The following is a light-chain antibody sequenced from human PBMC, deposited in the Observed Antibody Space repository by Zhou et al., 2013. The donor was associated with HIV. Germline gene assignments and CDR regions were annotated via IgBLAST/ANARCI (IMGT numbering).Light chain of an antibody. Sequence: DIQMTQSPSSLSASVGDRVTITCRASQSISSYLNWYQQKPGKAPKVLIYGASSLQSGVPSRFSGSGSGTDFTLIISSLQPEDFATYYCQQSYSSPRTFGQGTKVEIK. CDR3: QQSYSSPRT. J-gene: IGKJ1*01. V-gene: IGKV1-39*01. CDR1: QSISSY. CDR2: GAS.